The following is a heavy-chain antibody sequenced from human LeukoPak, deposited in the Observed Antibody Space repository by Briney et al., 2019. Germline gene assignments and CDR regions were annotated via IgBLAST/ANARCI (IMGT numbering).Heavy chain of an antibody. CDR2: INHSGST. D-gene: IGHD2-15*01. Sequence: SETLSLTCAVYGGSFSGYYWSWLRQPPGKGLEWIAEINHSGSTNYNPSLKSRVTISVDTSKNQFSLKLSSVTAADTAVYYCARGIVVVAATSGKVAPPYFDYWGQGTLVTVSS. CDR3: ARGIVVVAATSGKVAPPYFDY. CDR1: GGSFSGYY. V-gene: IGHV4-34*01. J-gene: IGHJ4*02.